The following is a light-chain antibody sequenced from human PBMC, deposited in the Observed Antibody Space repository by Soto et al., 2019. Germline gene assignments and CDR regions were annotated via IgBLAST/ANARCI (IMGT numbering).Light chain of an antibody. CDR3: QQYGSSPWT. Sequence: EIVLTQSPATLSLSPGERATLSFRASQSVGTFFAWYQQKPGQAPRLLIYGAYSRASGIPDRFSGGGSGTDFTLTIRRLEPEDFAVYYCQQYGSSPWTFGLGTKVDIK. CDR2: GAY. J-gene: IGKJ1*01. V-gene: IGKV3-20*01. CDR1: QSVGTF.